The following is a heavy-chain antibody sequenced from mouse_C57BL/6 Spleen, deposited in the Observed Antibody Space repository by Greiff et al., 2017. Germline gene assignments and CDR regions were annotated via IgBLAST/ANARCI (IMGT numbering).Heavy chain of an antibody. CDR1: GYTFTSYW. V-gene: IGHV1-53*01. D-gene: IGHD1-1*01. Sequence: QVQLQQPGTELVKPGASVKLSCKASGYTFTSYWMYWVKQRPGQGLEWIGNINPSNGGTNYNEKFKSKATLTVDKSSNTAYMQLSSLTSEDSAVXYCARRIYFGSSSYALDYWGQGTSVTVSS. CDR2: INPSNGGT. CDR3: ARRIYFGSSSYALDY. J-gene: IGHJ4*01.